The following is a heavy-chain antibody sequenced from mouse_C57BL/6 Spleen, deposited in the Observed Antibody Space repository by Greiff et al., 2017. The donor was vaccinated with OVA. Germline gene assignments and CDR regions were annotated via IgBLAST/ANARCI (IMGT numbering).Heavy chain of an antibody. J-gene: IGHJ4*01. CDR3: AREESYYYGSSYDAMDY. D-gene: IGHD1-1*01. CDR1: GYTFTSYG. Sequence: VQLQQSGAELARPGASVKLSCKASGYTFTSYGISWVKQRTGQGLEWIGEIYPRSGNTYYNEKFKGKATLTADKSSSTAYMELRSLTSEDSAVYVCAREESYYYGSSYDAMDYWGQGTSVTVSS. CDR2: IYPRSGNT. V-gene: IGHV1-81*01.